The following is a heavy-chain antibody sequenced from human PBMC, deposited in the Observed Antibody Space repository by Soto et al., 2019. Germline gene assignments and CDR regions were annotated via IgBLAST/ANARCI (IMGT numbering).Heavy chain of an antibody. Sequence: QVQLVQSGAEVKKPGSSVKVSCKASGGTFSSYAISWVRQAPGQGLEWMGGIIPIFGTANYAQKFQGRVTITADESTSTAYMELSSLGSEDTAGYYCARDMGGTMVRGVIEVLTYGMDVWGQGTTVTVSS. J-gene: IGHJ6*02. D-gene: IGHD3-10*01. V-gene: IGHV1-69*01. CDR1: GGTFSSYA. CDR3: ARDMGGTMVRGVIEVLTYGMDV. CDR2: IIPIFGTA.